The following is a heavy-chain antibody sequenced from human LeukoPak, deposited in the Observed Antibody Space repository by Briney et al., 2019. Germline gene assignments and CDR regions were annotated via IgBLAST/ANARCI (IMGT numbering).Heavy chain of an antibody. CDR1: GFTFSSYS. V-gene: IGHV3-21*06. CDR2: ITRSSNYI. D-gene: IGHD1-26*01. Sequence: GGSLRLSCVASGFTFSSYSMNWVRQAPGKGLEWVSSITRSSNYIYYADSVKGRFTISRDNAKNSLYLQMNSLRDEDTAVYYCARDKVVGATFFDYWGQGTLVTVSS. J-gene: IGHJ4*02. CDR3: ARDKVVGATFFDY.